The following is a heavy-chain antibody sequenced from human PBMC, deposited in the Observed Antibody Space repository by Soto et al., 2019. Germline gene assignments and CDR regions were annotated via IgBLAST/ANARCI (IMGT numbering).Heavy chain of an antibody. D-gene: IGHD3-3*01. J-gene: IGHJ6*02. CDR2: IWYDGSKK. Sequence: QVQVVESGGGVVQPGRSLRLSCAASGFTFSSFGMHWVRQAPGKGLEWVSHIWYDGSKKSYGDSVKGRFTISRDNSRNTVCLQMSSLRADDTAVYYCARDASYYSLWSGYYPSRNGMDVWGQGTTVTVSS. V-gene: IGHV3-33*01. CDR1: GFTFSSFG. CDR3: ARDASYYSLWSGYYPSRNGMDV.